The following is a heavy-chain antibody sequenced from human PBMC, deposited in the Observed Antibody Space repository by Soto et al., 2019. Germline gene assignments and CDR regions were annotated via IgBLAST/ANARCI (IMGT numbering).Heavy chain of an antibody. D-gene: IGHD5-18*01. J-gene: IGHJ4*02. CDR1: GVSLNNFA. Sequence: QAQLMQSGAEVKKPGSSVKVSCRASGVSLNNFAFCWVRQAPGQGLEWIGGTIPLFGLTNYAQKFQGKVTITADESRSTVYMEMTDLTSEDTAVYYCGRVPRYSFPTSDSLDQWGQGTRVTVSS. CDR2: TIPLFGLT. CDR3: GRVPRYSFPTSDSLDQ. V-gene: IGHV1-69*01.